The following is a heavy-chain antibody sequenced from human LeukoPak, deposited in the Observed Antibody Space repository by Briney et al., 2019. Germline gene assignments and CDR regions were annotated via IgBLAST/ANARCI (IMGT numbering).Heavy chain of an antibody. J-gene: IGHJ4*02. CDR2: ISAYNGNT. CDR3: AREMATSMGYYFDY. CDR1: GYTFTIYG. V-gene: IGHV1-18*01. Sequence: ASVTVSCTASGYTFTIYGISWVRQAPGHGLEWMGWISAYNGNTNYAQKLQGRVTMTTDTSTSTAYMELRSLRSDDTAVYYCAREMATSMGYYFDYWGQGTLVTVSS. D-gene: IGHD5-24*01.